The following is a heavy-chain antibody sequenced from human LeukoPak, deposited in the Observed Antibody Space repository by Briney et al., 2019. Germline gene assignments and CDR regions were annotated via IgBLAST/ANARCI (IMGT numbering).Heavy chain of an antibody. Sequence: PSETLSLTCTVSGGSISSYYWSWIRQPPGKGLEWIGYIYYSGSTNYNPSLKSRVTISVDTSKNQFSLKLSSVTAADTAVYYCARGPYGSGSSYYYYYYGMDVWGQGTTVTVSS. D-gene: IGHD3-10*01. V-gene: IGHV4-59*12. CDR3: ARGPYGSGSSYYYYYYGMDV. CDR2: IYYSGST. CDR1: GGSISSYY. J-gene: IGHJ6*02.